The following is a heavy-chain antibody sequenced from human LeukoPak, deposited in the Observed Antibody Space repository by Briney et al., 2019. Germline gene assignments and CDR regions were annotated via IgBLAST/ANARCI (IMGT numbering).Heavy chain of an antibody. D-gene: IGHD3-10*01. CDR2: IFCTGST. CDR1: GGSISSSDSY. V-gene: IGHV4-61*03. Sequence: PSETLSLTCSVSGGSISSSDSYWSWIRQPPGKGLELIGYIFCTGSTNYSPSLKGRITMSVDRSRNLFSLKLRSVTAADTAVYYCARGTRSSGLYYWGQGNFVTVSS. CDR3: ARGTRSSGLYY. J-gene: IGHJ4*02.